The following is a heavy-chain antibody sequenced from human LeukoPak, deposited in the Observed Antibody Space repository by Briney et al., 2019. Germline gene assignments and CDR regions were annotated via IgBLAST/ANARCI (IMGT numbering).Heavy chain of an antibody. CDR1: GFTFSSYS. CDR3: AKADRVFYYYGMDV. V-gene: IGHV3-30*04. D-gene: IGHD1-14*01. Sequence: GGSLRLSCMTSGFTFSSYSMHWVRQAPGKGLEWVAVISYDGSNKYYADSVKGRFTISRDNSKNTLYLQMNSLRDEDTAVYYCAKADRVFYYYGMDVWGQGTTVTVSS. CDR2: ISYDGSNK. J-gene: IGHJ6*02.